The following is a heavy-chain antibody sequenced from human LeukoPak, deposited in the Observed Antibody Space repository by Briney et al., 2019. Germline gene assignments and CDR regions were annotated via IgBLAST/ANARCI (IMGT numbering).Heavy chain of an antibody. D-gene: IGHD1/OR15-1a*01. V-gene: IGHV3-23*01. CDR1: GFTFSSFA. CDR2: ISGSGDST. Sequence: QPGGSLRLSCSASGFTFSSFAMSWVRQAPGKGLEWVSVISGSGDSTYYTDSVKGRFTIARDNSKNTVYLQMSSLRAEDTAVYYCAKDLHAWNSGPVYWGQGTLVTVSS. J-gene: IGHJ4*02. CDR3: AKDLHAWNSGPVY.